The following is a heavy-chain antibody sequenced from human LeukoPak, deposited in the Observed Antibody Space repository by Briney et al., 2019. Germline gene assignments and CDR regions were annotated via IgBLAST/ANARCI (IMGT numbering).Heavy chain of an antibody. V-gene: IGHV3-74*01. CDR3: ARSGWTGDAFDI. Sequence: GGSLRLPCAASGFTFRSYWMHWVRQAPGKGLVWVSRINSDGSITSDADSVKGRFTISRDNAKNSLFLQMNSLRVEDTAVYHCARSGWTGDAFDIWGQGTMVTVSS. CDR2: INSDGSIT. J-gene: IGHJ3*02. D-gene: IGHD6-19*01. CDR1: GFTFRSYW.